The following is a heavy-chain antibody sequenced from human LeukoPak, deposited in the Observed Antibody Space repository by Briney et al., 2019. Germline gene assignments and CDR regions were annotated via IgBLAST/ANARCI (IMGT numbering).Heavy chain of an antibody. Sequence: GGSLRLSCATSGFTFSSYGLHWVRQTPAKGLEWVAMIYPGDSDTRYSPSFEGQVTVSVDKSIGTAYLQWSSLKASDSAMYYCARWDYDILTFYVAYWGQGTLVTVSS. V-gene: IGHV5-51*01. CDR3: ARWDYDILTFYVAY. CDR2: IYPGDSDT. J-gene: IGHJ4*02. D-gene: IGHD3-9*01. CDR1: GFTFSSYG.